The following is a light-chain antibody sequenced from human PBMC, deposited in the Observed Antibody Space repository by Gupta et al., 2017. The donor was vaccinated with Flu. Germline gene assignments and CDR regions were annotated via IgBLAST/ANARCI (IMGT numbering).Light chain of an antibody. Sequence: DLKMTQPPSTFSALVGDRVTITCRASQSISSWLAWYQQKPGKAPKLLIYKASSLKSGVPSRFSGSGSGTDFTLTISSLQPDDFATYYCQQYNSYPPTFGQGTKVEI. CDR2: KAS. V-gene: IGKV1-5*03. J-gene: IGKJ1*01. CDR3: QQYNSYPPT. CDR1: QSISSW.